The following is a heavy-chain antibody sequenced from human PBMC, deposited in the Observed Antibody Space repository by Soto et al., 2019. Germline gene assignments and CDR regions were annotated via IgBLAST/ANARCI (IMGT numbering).Heavy chain of an antibody. D-gene: IGHD3-10*01. CDR3: ASPMVRGIFDY. Sequence: LSLTCAVYGGSFNGYYWNWIRQPPGKGLDWIGEINHSGSTNYNPSLKSRVTILVDTSKNQFSLKLSSVTAADTAVYYCASPMVRGIFDYWGQGTLVTVSS. V-gene: IGHV4-34*01. CDR1: GGSFNGYY. CDR2: INHSGST. J-gene: IGHJ4*02.